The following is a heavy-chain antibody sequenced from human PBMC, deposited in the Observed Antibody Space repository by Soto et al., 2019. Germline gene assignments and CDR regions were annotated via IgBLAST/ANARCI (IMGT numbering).Heavy chain of an antibody. CDR3: ARDIRFDFEGAQA. CDR2: INPSGGST. Sequence: ASVKVSCKASGYTFNSYYMHWVRQAPGQGLEWMGIINPSGGSTSYAQKFQGRVTMTRDTSTSTVYMELSSLRSEDTAVYYCARDIRFDFEGAQAWGQGTLVTVSS. J-gene: IGHJ5*02. CDR1: GYTFNSYY. D-gene: IGHD3-3*01. V-gene: IGHV1-46*02.